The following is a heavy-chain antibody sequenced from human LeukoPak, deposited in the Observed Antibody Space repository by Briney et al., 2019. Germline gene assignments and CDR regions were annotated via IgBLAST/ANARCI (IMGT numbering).Heavy chain of an antibody. CDR3: ARDTALDY. CDR2: INPSIGST. V-gene: IGHV1-46*01. Sequence: GASVTVSCKASGYSFTSYYLHWVRQAPGQGLEWMGIINPSIGSTNYAQKFQGRVTMTWDTSTSTVYMELSSLRSEDTAVYYCARDTALDYWGQGTLVTVSS. CDR1: GYSFTSYY. D-gene: IGHD5-18*01. J-gene: IGHJ4*02.